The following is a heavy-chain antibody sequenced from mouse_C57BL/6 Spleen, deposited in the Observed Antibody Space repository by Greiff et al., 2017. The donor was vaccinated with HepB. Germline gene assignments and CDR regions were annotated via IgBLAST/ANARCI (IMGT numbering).Heavy chain of an antibody. CDR3: ARYDGGYAMDY. CDR2: IRNKANGYTT. CDR1: GFTFTDYY. Sequence: DVKLVESGGGLVQPGGSLSLSCAASGFTFTDYYMSWVRQPPGKALEWLGFIRNKANGYTTEYSASVKGRFTISRDNSQSILYLQMNALRAEDSATYYCARYDGGYAMDYWGQGTSVTVSS. V-gene: IGHV7-3*01. J-gene: IGHJ4*01.